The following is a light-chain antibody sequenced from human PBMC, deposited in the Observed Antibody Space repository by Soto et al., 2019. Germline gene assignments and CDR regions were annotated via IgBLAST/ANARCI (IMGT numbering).Light chain of an antibody. V-gene: IGKV3-15*01. J-gene: IGKJ4*01. CDR1: QSVSSN. Sequence: EIVMTQSPATLSVSPGERATLSCRVSQSVSSNLAWYQQKPGQAPRLLIYGASTRATGIPARFSGSGSGTEFTRTISSLQSEDFAVYYCQQYNNWPPLTFGGGTKVEIK. CDR3: QQYNNWPPLT. CDR2: GAS.